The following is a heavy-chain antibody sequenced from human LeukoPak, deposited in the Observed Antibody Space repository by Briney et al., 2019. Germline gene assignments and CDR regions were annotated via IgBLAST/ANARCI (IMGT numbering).Heavy chain of an antibody. CDR2: IYYSGST. CDR3: ARARTYYYGSSGYRYWFDP. D-gene: IGHD3-22*01. V-gene: IGHV4-31*03. J-gene: IGHJ5*02. CDR1: GVSISSGGYY. Sequence: SETLSLTCTVSGVSISSGGYYWSWIGQHPGKGLEWIGYIYYSGSTYYNPSLKSRVTISVDTSKNQFSLKLSSVTAADTAVYYCARARTYYYGSSGYRYWFDPWGQGTLVTVSS.